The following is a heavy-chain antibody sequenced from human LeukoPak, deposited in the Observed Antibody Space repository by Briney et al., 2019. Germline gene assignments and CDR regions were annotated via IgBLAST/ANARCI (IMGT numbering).Heavy chain of an antibody. J-gene: IGHJ3*02. V-gene: IGHV3-11*01. D-gene: IGHD5-18*01. CDR1: GFTFSDYY. CDR2: ISSSGSTI. Sequence: GGSLRLSCAASGFTFSDYYMSWIRQAPGKGLEGVSYISSSGSTINYADSVKGRFTISRDNAKNSLYLQMNSLRAEDTAMYYCARDVGYRYAQMFFDIWGQGTMVTVSS. CDR3: ARDVGYRYAQMFFDI.